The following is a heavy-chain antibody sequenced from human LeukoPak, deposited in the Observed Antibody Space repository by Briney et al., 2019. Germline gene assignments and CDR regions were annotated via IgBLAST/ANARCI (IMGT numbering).Heavy chain of an antibody. D-gene: IGHD2-2*02. CDR3: ATGCSSTSCYTSYFDY. CDR1: GGTFSSYA. J-gene: IGHJ4*02. CDR2: IIPILGIA. Sequence: SVKVSCKASGGTFSSYAISWVRQSPGQGLEWLGRIIPILGIANYAQKFQGRVTITADKSTSTAYMELSSLRSEDTAVYYCATGCSSTSCYTSYFDYWGQGTPVTVSS. V-gene: IGHV1-69*04.